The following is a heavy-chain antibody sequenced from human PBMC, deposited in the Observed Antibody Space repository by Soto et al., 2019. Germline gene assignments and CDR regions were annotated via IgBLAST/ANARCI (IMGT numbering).Heavy chain of an antibody. V-gene: IGHV1-2*04. J-gene: IGHJ4*02. CDR2: INPNSGGT. D-gene: IGHD3-10*01. CDR1: GYTFTGYY. CDR3: ARGDYYGSGSYDVYFDY. Sequence: GASVKVSCKASGYTFTGYYMHLVRQAPGQGLEWMGWINPNSGGTNYAQKFQGWVTMTRDTSISTAYMELSRLRSDDTAVYYCARGDYYGSGSYDVYFDYWCQGTLVTVS.